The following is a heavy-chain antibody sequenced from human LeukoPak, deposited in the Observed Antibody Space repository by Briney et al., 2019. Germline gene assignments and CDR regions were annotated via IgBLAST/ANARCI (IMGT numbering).Heavy chain of an antibody. CDR1: GFTFSSYA. CDR3: AKMGPRYCSSTSCPYGFDP. V-gene: IGHV3-23*01. J-gene: IGHJ5*02. Sequence: GGSLRLSCAASGFTFSSYAMSWVRQAPGKGLEWVSAISGSGGSTYYADSVKGRFTISRDNAKNSLYLQMNSLRAEDTALYYCAKMGPRYCSSTSCPYGFDPWGQGTLVTVSS. CDR2: ISGSGGST. D-gene: IGHD2-2*01.